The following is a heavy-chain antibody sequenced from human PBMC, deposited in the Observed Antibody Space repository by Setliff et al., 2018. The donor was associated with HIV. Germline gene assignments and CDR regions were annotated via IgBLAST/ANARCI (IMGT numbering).Heavy chain of an antibody. CDR1: GGSISSGNYY. CDR2: IYTSGRT. CDR3: ARHSGSGYYLIDP. J-gene: IGHJ5*02. D-gene: IGHD3-22*01. V-gene: IGHV4-61*02. Sequence: SETLSLTCTVSGGSISSGNYYWNWIRQPAGKGLEWIGRIYTSGRTNYNPSLKSRVTISVDTSKNQFSLKLSSVSAADTAVYYCARHSGSGYYLIDPWGQGTLVTVS.